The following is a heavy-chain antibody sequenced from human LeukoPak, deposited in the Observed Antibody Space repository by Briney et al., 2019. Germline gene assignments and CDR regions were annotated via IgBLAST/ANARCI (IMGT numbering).Heavy chain of an antibody. CDR1: GGSISNYY. CDR3: ARGPTYQPIDS. J-gene: IGHJ4*02. Sequence: PSETLSLTCTVSGGSISNYYWSWIRQPAGRGLEWIGEINHSGSTNYNPSLKSRVTISVGTSKNHFSLKLSSVNAADTAVYYCARGPTYQPIDSWGQGTLVTVSS. D-gene: IGHD2-2*01. V-gene: IGHV4-34*01. CDR2: INHSGST.